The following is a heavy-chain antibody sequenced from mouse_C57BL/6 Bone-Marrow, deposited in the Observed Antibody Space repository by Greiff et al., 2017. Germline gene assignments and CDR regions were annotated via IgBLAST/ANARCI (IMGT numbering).Heavy chain of an antibody. D-gene: IGHD2-5*01. J-gene: IGHJ4*01. CDR1: GFTFSDYG. V-gene: IGHV5-15*01. Sequence: EVKVVESGGGLVQPGGSLKLSCAASGFTFSDYGMAWVRQAPRKGPEWVAFISNLAYSIYYADTVTGRFTISRENAKNTLYLEMSSLRSEDTAMYYCARHDYSNYYYAMDYWGQGTSVTVAS. CDR3: ARHDYSNYYYAMDY. CDR2: ISNLAYSI.